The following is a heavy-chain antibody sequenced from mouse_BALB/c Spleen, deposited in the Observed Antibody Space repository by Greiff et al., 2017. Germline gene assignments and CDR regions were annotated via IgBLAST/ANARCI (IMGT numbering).Heavy chain of an antibody. CDR2: IRNKANGYTT. CDR3: ARSIYYGYDGAY. D-gene: IGHD2-2*01. J-gene: IGHJ3*01. V-gene: IGHV7-3*02. CDR1: GFTFTDYY. Sequence: EVHLVESGGGLVQPGGSLRLSCATSGFTFTDYYMSWVRQPPGKALEWLGFIRNKANGYTTEYSASVKGRFTISRDNSQSILYLQMNTLRAEDSATYYCARSIYYGYDGAYWGQGTLVTVSA.